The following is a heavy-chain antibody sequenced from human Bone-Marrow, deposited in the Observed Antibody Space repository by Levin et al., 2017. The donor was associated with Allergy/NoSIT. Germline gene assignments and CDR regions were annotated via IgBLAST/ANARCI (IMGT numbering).Heavy chain of an antibody. J-gene: IGHJ4*02. V-gene: IGHV3-30*04. CDR2: ISHDGNNR. CDR1: GFTFNNYA. CDR3: AKSLDFGAYPYYFHS. D-gene: IGHD4-17*01. Sequence: GGSLRLSCAASGFTFNNYAMHWVRQAPGRGLEWVALISHDGNNRYFADTVKGRFTISRDNSKSTLYLQMNSLRPEDTAVYYCAKSLDFGAYPYYFHSWGQGTLVTVSS.